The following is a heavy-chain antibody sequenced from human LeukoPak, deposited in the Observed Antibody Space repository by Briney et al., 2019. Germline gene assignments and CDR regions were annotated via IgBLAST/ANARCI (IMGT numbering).Heavy chain of an antibody. J-gene: IGHJ4*02. CDR2: ISWNSGSI. D-gene: IGHD2-8*01. Sequence: GRSLRLSCAASRFTFDDYAMHWVRQAPGKGLEWVSGISWNSGSIGYADSVKGRFTISRDNAKNSLYLQMNNLGADDTAVYYCADPGVGFWGQGTLVTVSS. CDR1: RFTFDDYA. V-gene: IGHV3-9*01. CDR3: ADPGVGF.